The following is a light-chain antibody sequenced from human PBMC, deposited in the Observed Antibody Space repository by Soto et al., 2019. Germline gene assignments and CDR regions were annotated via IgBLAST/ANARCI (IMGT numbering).Light chain of an antibody. J-gene: IGKJ1*01. Sequence: ELVLTQFPCTLSLSPGERATLSCRASQRVSSNYLAWYQQKPGQTPRLLFNGASTRATGIPARFTGSGSGTEFILTISSLQSEDFAVYYCQQYDIWPPTFGQGTKVDI. CDR1: QRVSSN. CDR2: GAS. V-gene: IGKV3-15*01. CDR3: QQYDIWPPT.